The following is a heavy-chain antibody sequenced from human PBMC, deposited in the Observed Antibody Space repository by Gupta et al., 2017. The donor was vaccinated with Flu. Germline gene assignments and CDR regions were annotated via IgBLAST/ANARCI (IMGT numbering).Heavy chain of an antibody. CDR1: GFTFSVST. CDR2: ITHKANSYAT. CDR3: VRWDCGGDCYDGFDI. V-gene: IGHV3-73*01. D-gene: IGHD2-21*02. J-gene: IGHJ3*02. Sequence: EVQLVESGGGLVQPGGSLKLSCAASGFTFSVSTMHWVRQASGKGLEWVGRITHKANSYATGYAASVKGRFTISRDDSRNTAYLQMNSLKAEDTALYYCVRWDCGGDCYDGFDIWGQGTMVTVSS.